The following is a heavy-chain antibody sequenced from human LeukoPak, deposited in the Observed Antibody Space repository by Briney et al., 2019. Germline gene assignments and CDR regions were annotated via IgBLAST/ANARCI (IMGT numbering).Heavy chain of an antibody. CDR2: IFYSGNT. Sequence: SETLSLTCTVSGGSMRSNSYYWSWIRQYPGKDLEWIGYIFYSGNTYYNPSLKSRVTISIDTSKNQFSLNPSSVTAADTAVYCCARDPTVAAAGYYFGFWGQGTLVTVSS. CDR3: ARDPTVAAAGYYFGF. J-gene: IGHJ4*02. V-gene: IGHV4-31*03. D-gene: IGHD6-13*01. CDR1: GGSMRSNSYY.